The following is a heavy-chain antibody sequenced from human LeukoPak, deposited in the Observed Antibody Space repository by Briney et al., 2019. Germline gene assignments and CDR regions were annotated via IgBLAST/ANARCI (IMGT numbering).Heavy chain of an antibody. J-gene: IGHJ4*02. CDR2: INPNSGGT. Sequence: ASVKVSCKASGYTFTGYYMHWVRQAPGQGLEWMGWINPNSGGTNYAQKFQGGVTMTRDTSISTAYMELSRLRSDDTAVYYCAIAGIAVAGRWHFDYWGQGTLVTVSS. V-gene: IGHV1-2*02. CDR3: AIAGIAVAGRWHFDY. CDR1: GYTFTGYY. D-gene: IGHD6-13*01.